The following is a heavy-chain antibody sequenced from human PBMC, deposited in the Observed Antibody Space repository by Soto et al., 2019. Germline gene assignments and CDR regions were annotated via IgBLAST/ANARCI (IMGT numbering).Heavy chain of an antibody. J-gene: IGHJ3*02. CDR3: AKSMVRGVIPTLGDAFDI. V-gene: IGHV3-30*18. CDR2: ISYDGSNK. CDR1: GFTFSSYG. Sequence: QVQLVESGGGVVQPGRSLRLSCAASGFTFSSYGMHWVRQAPGKGLEWVAVISYDGSNKYYADSVKGRFTISRDNSKNTLYLQMNSLRAEDTAVYYCAKSMVRGVIPTLGDAFDIWGQGTMVTVSS. D-gene: IGHD3-10*01.